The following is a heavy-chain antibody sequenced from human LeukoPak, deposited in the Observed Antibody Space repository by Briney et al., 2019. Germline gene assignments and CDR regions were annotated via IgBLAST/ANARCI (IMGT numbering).Heavy chain of an antibody. CDR3: ARGPTDNYYDRNNYYGMDV. CDR2: IYYSGST. J-gene: IGHJ6*02. Sequence: SETLSLTCTVSGGSISSGGYYWSWIRQHPGKGLEWIGYIYYSGSTYYNPSLKSRVTISVDTSKNQFSLKLSSVAAADTAVYYCARGPTDNYYDRNNYYGMDVWGQGTTVTVSS. CDR1: GGSISSGGYY. V-gene: IGHV4-31*03. D-gene: IGHD3-22*01.